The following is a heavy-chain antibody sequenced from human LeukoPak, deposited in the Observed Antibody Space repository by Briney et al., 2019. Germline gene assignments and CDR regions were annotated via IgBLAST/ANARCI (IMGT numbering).Heavy chain of an antibody. Sequence: SETLSLTCTVSGDTISIYYWSWIRQPAGRGLEWIGRIYSSGNTNYNPSLKSRVTMSVYTSNNQFSLNLRSVTTADTAVYYCARSFDTNAFDIWGHGTMVTVSS. J-gene: IGHJ3*02. D-gene: IGHD2/OR15-2a*01. CDR1: GDTISIYY. V-gene: IGHV4-4*07. CDR3: ARSFDTNAFDI. CDR2: IYSSGNT.